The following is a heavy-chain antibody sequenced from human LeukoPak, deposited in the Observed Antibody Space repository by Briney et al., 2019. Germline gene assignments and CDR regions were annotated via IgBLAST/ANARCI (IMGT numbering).Heavy chain of an antibody. CDR2: IYYTGNT. CDR1: PLSVTNYY. CDR3: ARHASYFYSSPYAD. D-gene: IGHD3-22*01. J-gene: IGHJ4*02. Sequence: SETLSLTCAVSPLSVTNYYWSWIRQPPGKGLECIWYIYYTGNTNYNPSLKSLVTLSLDTSKNQFSLRLKSVTATDTAVYDCARHASYFYSSPYADWGQGTLVTVSS. V-gene: IGHV4-59*08.